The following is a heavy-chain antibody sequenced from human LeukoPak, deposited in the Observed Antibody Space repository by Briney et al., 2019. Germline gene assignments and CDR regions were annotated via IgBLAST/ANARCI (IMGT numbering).Heavy chain of an antibody. V-gene: IGHV1-2*02. CDR2: ISPNSGDT. D-gene: IGHD3-22*01. Sequence: VASVKVSCKTSGYTFTYYIYWVRQAPGQGIEWMGWISPNSGDTKYAQKFQGRVTLTTDTSISTAYMELRSLRSDDTAVYYCARSERNYYDSSGYSETDDYWGQGTLVTVSS. J-gene: IGHJ4*02. CDR3: ARSERNYYDSSGYSETDDY. CDR1: GYTFTYY.